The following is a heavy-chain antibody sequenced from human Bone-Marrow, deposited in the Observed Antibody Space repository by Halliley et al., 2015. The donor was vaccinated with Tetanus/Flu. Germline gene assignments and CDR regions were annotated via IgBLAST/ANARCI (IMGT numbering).Heavy chain of an antibody. CDR3: ARQNYNFYFDY. J-gene: IGHJ4*02. D-gene: IGHD1-1*01. V-gene: IGHV4-30-4*05. CDR2: ISYSGGT. Sequence: KGLEWFGYISYSGGTYYNPSLSSRVTISEDTSKNQFSLRLTSVTAADTAVYYCARQNYNFYFDYWGQGTLVTVSS.